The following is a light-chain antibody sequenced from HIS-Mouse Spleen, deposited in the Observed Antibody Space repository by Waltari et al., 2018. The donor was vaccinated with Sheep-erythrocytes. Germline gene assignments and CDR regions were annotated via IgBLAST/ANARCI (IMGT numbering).Light chain of an antibody. Sequence: QSVLTQPRSVSGSPGQSVTISCTGTRSDVGGYNYVSWYQQHPGKAPKLMIYDVSKRPSGVPDRFSGSKSGNTASLTISGLQAEDEADYYCCSYAGSYNHVFATGTKVTVL. CDR1: RSDVGGYNY. V-gene: IGLV2-11*01. CDR2: DVS. J-gene: IGLJ1*01. CDR3: CSYAGSYNHV.